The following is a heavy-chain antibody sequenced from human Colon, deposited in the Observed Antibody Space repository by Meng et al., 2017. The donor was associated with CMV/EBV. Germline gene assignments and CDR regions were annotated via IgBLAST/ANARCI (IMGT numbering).Heavy chain of an antibody. J-gene: IGHJ4*02. D-gene: IGHD3-9*01. CDR2: ISAYNGNR. CDR1: GYTFTNHG. V-gene: IGHV1-18*01. CDR3: ARDDGVLTGYSPDY. Sequence: QVQVVQSGAEVKKPEASLKVSCKTSGYTFTNHGITWVRQAPGQRLEWLGWISAYNGNRKYAEKLQGRITMTTDASTNTAYMELGSLTSDDTAIYYCARDDGVLTGYSPDYWGQGTLVTVSS.